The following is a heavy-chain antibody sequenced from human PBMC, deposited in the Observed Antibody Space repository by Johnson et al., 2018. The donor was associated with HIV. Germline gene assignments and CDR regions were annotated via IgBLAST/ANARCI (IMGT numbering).Heavy chain of an antibody. CDR3: ESDGTSRVGAFDI. CDR1: GFTVSSNY. V-gene: IGHV3-11*04. CDR2: ISSSGSTI. D-gene: IGHD6-13*01. J-gene: IGHJ3*02. Sequence: QVQLVESGGGLVQPGGSLRLSCAASGFTVSSNYMSWVRQAPGKGLEWVSYISSSGSTIYYADSVKGRFTISRDNAKNSLYVQMNSLRAADTAVYYCESDGTSRVGAFDIWGQGTRVTVSS.